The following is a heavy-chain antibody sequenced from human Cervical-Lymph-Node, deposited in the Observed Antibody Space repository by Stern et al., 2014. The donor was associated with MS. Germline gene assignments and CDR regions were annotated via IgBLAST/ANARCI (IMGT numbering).Heavy chain of an antibody. D-gene: IGHD6-19*01. J-gene: IGHJ4*02. CDR3: ARHCAKREQCAFDY. Sequence: EVQLVESGAEVKKPGESLKISCKGSGYNFTSYWIGWVRQMPGKGLEWMGICYPGDADSRYSPAFQGQVTISADKSISTAYLQWSSLKASDTAMYYCARHCAKREQCAFDYWGQGTLVTVSS. CDR1: GYNFTSYW. V-gene: IGHV5-51*01. CDR2: CYPGDADS.